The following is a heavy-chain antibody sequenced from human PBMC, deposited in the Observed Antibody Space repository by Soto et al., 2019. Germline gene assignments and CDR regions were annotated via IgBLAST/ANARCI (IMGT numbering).Heavy chain of an antibody. CDR3: ARDLAGYYRYYFDY. V-gene: IGHV3-23*01. Sequence: DVQLLESGGGLGQPGGSLRLSCAASGFAFSSYAMSWVRQAPGKGLEWVSTLSGDGSDPHYSDSVKGRFTISRDNSKDTLYLQMNSLRAEDTAVYYCARDLAGYYRYYFDYWGQGTLVTVSS. CDR2: LSGDGSDP. J-gene: IGHJ4*02. D-gene: IGHD3-22*01. CDR1: GFAFSSYA.